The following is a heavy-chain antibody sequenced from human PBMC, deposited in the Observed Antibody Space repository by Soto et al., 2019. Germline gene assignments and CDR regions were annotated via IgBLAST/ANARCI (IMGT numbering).Heavy chain of an antibody. Sequence: GGSLRLSCAASGFTVSSNYMSWVRQAPGKGLEWVSVIYSGGSTYYADSVKGRFTISRDNSKTTLYLQMNSLRAEDTAVYYCARKLRNSILGHYFDYWGQGTLVTVSS. CDR2: IYSGGST. CDR1: GFTVSSNY. J-gene: IGHJ4*02. V-gene: IGHV3-53*01. D-gene: IGHD3-3*02. CDR3: ARKLRNSILGHYFDY.